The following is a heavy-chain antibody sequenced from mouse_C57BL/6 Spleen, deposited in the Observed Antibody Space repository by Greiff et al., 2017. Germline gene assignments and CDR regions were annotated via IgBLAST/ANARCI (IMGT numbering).Heavy chain of an antibody. CDR1: GYSITSGYY. D-gene: IGHD4-1*01. J-gene: IGHJ3*01. CDR3: ARATGTAWFAY. V-gene: IGHV3-6*01. Sequence: EVKLVESGPGLVKPSQSLSLTCSVTGYSITSGYYWNWIRQFPGNKLEWMGYISYDGSNNYNPSLKNRISITRDTSKNQFFLKLNSVTTEDTATYYCARATGTAWFAYWGQGTLVTVSA. CDR2: ISYDGSN.